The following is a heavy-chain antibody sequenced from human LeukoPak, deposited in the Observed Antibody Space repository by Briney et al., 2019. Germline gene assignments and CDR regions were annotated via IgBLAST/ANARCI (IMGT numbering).Heavy chain of an antibody. V-gene: IGHV3-64D*06. CDR1: GFTFSSYA. Sequence: GGPLRLSCSASGFTFSSYAMHWVRQAPGKGLEYVSAISSNGGSTYYADSVKGRFTISRDNSKNTLYLQMSSLRAEDTAVYYCVKAGMVGSRYYFDYWGQGTLVTVSS. D-gene: IGHD2-8*01. CDR3: VKAGMVGSRYYFDY. CDR2: ISSNGGST. J-gene: IGHJ4*02.